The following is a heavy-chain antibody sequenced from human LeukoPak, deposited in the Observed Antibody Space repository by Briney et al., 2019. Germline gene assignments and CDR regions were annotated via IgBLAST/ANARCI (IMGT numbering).Heavy chain of an antibody. CDR3: AKVKHYYDSSGPVDY. Sequence: GGSLRLSCTPSGFTFSSYAMSWVRQAPGKGLEWVPAISGSGGSTYYADSVKGRFTISRDNSKNTLYLQMNSLRAEDTAVYYCAKVKHYYDSSGPVDYWGQGTLVTVSS. CDR2: ISGSGGST. CDR1: GFTFSSYA. V-gene: IGHV3-23*01. D-gene: IGHD3-22*01. J-gene: IGHJ4*02.